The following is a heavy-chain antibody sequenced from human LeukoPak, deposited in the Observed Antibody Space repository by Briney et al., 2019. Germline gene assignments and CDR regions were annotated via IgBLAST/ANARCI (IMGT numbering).Heavy chain of an antibody. J-gene: IGHJ4*02. CDR2: ISGSGGST. V-gene: IGHV3-23*01. CDR1: GFTFSSNW. CDR3: AKAGKLVVVPAALGS. D-gene: IGHD2-2*01. Sequence: PGGSLRLSCAASGFTFSSNWMSWVRQAPGKGLEWVSAISGSGGSTYYADSVKGRFTISRDNSKNTLYLQMNSLRAEDTAVYYCAKAGKLVVVPAALGSWGQGTLVTVSS.